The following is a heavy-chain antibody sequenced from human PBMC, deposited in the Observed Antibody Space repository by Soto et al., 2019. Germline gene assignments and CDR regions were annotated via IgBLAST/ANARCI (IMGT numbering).Heavy chain of an antibody. CDR2: INPNSGGT. V-gene: IGHV1-2*04. CDR3: ARDYDSSGYPRYYCDY. D-gene: IGHD3-22*01. J-gene: IGHJ4*02. Sequence: QVQLVQSGAEVKKPGASVKVSCKASGYTFTGYYMHWVRQAPGQGLEWMGWINPNSGGTNYAQKWQGWVPMPRDTSISTAYMELSRLRSDDTAVYYCARDYDSSGYPRYYCDYWGQGTLVTVSS. CDR1: GYTFTGYY.